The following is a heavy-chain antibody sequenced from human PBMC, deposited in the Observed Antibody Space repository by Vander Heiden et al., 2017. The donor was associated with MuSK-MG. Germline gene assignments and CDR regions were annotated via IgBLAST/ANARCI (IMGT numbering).Heavy chain of an antibody. CDR2: IYGSGST. Sequence: QLQLQESGPGLVKPSDTLSLTCTVSGGSISSRTYYWGWIRQPPGKGLEWIASIYGSGSTYYNPSLKSRVTISVDTSKNQFSLKLSSVTATDTAVYYCARRSGSGSGSYHYWGQGTLVTVSS. D-gene: IGHD1-26*01. J-gene: IGHJ4*02. CDR1: GGSISSRTYY. CDR3: ARRSGSGSGSYHY. V-gene: IGHV4-39*01.